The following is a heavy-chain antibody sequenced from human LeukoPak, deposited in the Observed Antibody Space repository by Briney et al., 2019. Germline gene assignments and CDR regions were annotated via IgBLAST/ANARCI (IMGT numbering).Heavy chain of an antibody. Sequence: ASVKVSCKASGYTFTSYAKNWVRQAPGQGLEWMGWINTNTGNPTYAQGFTGRFVFSLDTSVSTAYLQISSLKAEDTAVYYCARDKRYSSSWYRLYYYYMDVWGKGTTVTVSS. J-gene: IGHJ6*03. CDR2: INTNTGNP. CDR1: GYTFTSYA. V-gene: IGHV7-4-1*02. CDR3: ARDKRYSSSWYRLYYYYMDV. D-gene: IGHD6-13*01.